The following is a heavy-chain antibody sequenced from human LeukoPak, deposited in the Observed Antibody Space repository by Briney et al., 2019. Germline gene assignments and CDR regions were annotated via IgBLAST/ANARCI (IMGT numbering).Heavy chain of an antibody. CDR1: GFTFSSYS. D-gene: IGHD5-24*01. CDR2: ISSSSSYI. J-gene: IGHJ4*02. Sequence: GGALRLSCAASGFTFSSYSMNWVRQAPGKGVEWVSSISSSSSYIYYADSVKGRCTISRDNAKNSLYMQMNSLRAEDTAVYYCARGRDGYNDYFDYWGQGTLVTVSS. V-gene: IGHV3-21*01. CDR3: ARGRDGYNDYFDY.